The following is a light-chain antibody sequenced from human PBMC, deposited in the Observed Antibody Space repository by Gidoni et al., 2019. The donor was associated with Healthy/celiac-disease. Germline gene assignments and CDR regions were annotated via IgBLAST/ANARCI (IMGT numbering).Light chain of an antibody. CDR3: QSYDSSLSGWV. V-gene: IGLV1-40*01. Sequence: QSVLTQPPSVSRAPGQRVTISCTGSSSNIGAGYDVHWYQQLPVTAPKLLIYGNSNRPSGVPDRFSGSKSGTAASLAITGLQADDEADYYCQSYDSSLSGWVFGGGTKLTVL. CDR2: GNS. CDR1: SSNIGAGYD. J-gene: IGLJ3*02.